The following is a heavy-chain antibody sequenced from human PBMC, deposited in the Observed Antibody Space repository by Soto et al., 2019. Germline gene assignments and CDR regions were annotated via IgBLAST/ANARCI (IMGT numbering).Heavy chain of an antibody. CDR3: AREYINMLVVVGAFDI. CDR2: IIPIFGTA. CDR1: GGTFSSYA. Sequence: WASVKVSCKASGGTFSSYAISWVRQAPGQGLEWMGGIIPIFGTANYAQKFQGRVTITADKSTSTAYMELSSLRSEDTAVYYCAREYINMLVVVGAFDIWGQGTMVTVS. V-gene: IGHV1-69*06. D-gene: IGHD3-22*01. J-gene: IGHJ3*02.